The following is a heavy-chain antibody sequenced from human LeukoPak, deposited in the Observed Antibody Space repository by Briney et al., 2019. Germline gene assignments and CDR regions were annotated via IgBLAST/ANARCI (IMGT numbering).Heavy chain of an antibody. CDR3: SLSPTPDGMDV. CDR1: GFTFSSYV. J-gene: IGHJ6*02. CDR2: ISGSGGST. Sequence: GGSLRLSCAASGFTFSSYVMSWVRQAPGKGLEWVSAISGSGGSTYYADSVKGRFTISRDNSKNTLYLQMNSLRAEDTAVYYCSLSPTPDGMDVWGQGTTVTVSS. D-gene: IGHD2-15*01. V-gene: IGHV3-23*01.